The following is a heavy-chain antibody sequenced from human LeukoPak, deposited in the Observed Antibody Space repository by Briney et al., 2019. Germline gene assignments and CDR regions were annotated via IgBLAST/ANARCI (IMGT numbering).Heavy chain of an antibody. J-gene: IGHJ5*02. Sequence: ASVKVPCKASGYTFTSYDINWVRQATGQGLEWMGWMNPNSGSTGYAQKFQGRVTMTRNTSISTAYMELSSLRSEDTAVYYCARESTDSYNWFDPWGQGTLVTVSS. CDR3: ARESTDSYNWFDP. CDR2: MNPNSGST. D-gene: IGHD2-2*01. V-gene: IGHV1-8*01. CDR1: GYTFTSYD.